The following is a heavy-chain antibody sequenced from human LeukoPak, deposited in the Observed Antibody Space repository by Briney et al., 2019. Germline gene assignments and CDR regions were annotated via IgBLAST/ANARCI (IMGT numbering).Heavy chain of an antibody. J-gene: IGHJ4*02. CDR3: ALTMVRGVEFDY. CDR1: GYTFTSYD. CDR2: INPSGGST. D-gene: IGHD3-10*01. Sequence: ASVKVSCKASGYTFTSYDINWVRQATGQGLEWMGIINPSGGSTSYAQKFQGRVTMTRDTSTSTVYMELSSLRSEDTAVYYCALTMVRGVEFDYWGQGTPVTVSS. V-gene: IGHV1-46*03.